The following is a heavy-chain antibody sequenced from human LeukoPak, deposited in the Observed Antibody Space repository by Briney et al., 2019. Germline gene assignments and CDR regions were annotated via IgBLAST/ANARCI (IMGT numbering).Heavy chain of an antibody. CDR3: AKDKFADSNWFDP. J-gene: IGHJ5*02. Sequence: GGSLRLSCAASGFTFSTYAMSWVRQAPGKGLEWVAVISYDGSNKYYADSVKGRFTISRDNSKNTLYLQMNSLRAEDTAVYYCAKDKFADSNWFDPWGQGTLVTVSS. V-gene: IGHV3-30*18. CDR1: GFTFSTYA. D-gene: IGHD3-10*01. CDR2: ISYDGSNK.